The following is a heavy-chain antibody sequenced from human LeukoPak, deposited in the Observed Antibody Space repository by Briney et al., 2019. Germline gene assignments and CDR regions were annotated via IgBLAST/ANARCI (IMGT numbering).Heavy chain of an antibody. D-gene: IGHD2-15*01. V-gene: IGHV3-15*01. CDR2: IKSKTDGGTA. Sequence: GGSLGLSCAASGFTFSSAWMSWVRQAPGKGLEWVGRIKSKTDGGTADYAAPVKGRITISRDDSNNTLDLQMNSLETEDTAVYYCAAFAAGGWGQGTLVTISS. J-gene: IGHJ4*02. CDR3: AAFAAGG. CDR1: GFTFSSAW.